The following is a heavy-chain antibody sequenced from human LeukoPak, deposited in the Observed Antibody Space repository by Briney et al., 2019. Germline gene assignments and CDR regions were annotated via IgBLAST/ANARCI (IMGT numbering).Heavy chain of an antibody. Sequence: GGSLRLSCAASGFTFSSYSMNWVRQAPGKGLEWVSYISSSSSTIYYADSVKGRFTISRDNAKNSLYLQMNSLRAEDTAVYYCAGGARGQLVRYWGQGTLVTVSS. CDR1: GFTFSSYS. J-gene: IGHJ4*02. CDR3: AGGARGQLVRY. D-gene: IGHD6-6*01. V-gene: IGHV3-48*01. CDR2: ISSSSSTI.